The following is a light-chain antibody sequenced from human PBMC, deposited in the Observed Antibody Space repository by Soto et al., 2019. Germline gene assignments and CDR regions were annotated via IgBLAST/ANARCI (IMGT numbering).Light chain of an antibody. CDR3: QQRSNG. Sequence: EIVLTQSPDTLSLYPGERATLSCRASQSVGTYLVWYQQKPGQAPRLLIYGASNRATGIPARFSGSGSGTDFTLTINSLEPEDFAVYYCQQRSNGFGQGTKLEIK. CDR2: GAS. V-gene: IGKV3-11*01. J-gene: IGKJ2*01. CDR1: QSVGTY.